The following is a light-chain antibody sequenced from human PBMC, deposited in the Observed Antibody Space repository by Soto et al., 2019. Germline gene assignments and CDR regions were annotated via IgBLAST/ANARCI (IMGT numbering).Light chain of an antibody. J-gene: IGLJ2*01. V-gene: IGLV2-23*03. CDR2: EGS. Sequence: QSALTQPASVSGSPGQSITISCTGTNSDVGSYNLVSWYQQHPGKAPKLMIYEGSKRPSGLSNRFSGSTSGNTASLTISGLQAEDVADYYCCSYAGSSTFHVVFGGGTKLTVL. CDR1: NSDVGSYNL. CDR3: CSYAGSSTFHVV.